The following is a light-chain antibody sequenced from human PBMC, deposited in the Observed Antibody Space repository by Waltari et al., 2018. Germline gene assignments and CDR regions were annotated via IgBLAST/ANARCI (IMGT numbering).Light chain of an antibody. CDR1: QSVLSSSNNKNY. Sequence: DIVMTQSPDSLAVSLGERATINCKSSQSVLSSSNNKNYIVWYQQKPGQPPKLLIYWASTREFGVTDRFSGSGSGTDFTLTISSLQPDDFATYYCQQYDNYPYTFGQGTKLEIK. CDR3: QQYDNYPYT. J-gene: IGKJ2*01. V-gene: IGKV4-1*01. CDR2: WAS.